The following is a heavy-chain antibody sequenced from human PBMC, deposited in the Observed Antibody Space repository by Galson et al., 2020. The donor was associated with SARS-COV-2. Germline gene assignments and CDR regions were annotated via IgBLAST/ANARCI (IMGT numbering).Heavy chain of an antibody. Sequence: GGSLRLSCAASGFTFSSYSMNWVRQAPGKGLEWVSSISSSSSYIYYADSVKGRFTISRDNAKNSLYLQMNSLRAEDTAVYYCARAYCSGGSCQYYYYYGMDVWGQGTTVTVSS. CDR2: ISSSSSYI. J-gene: IGHJ6*02. CDR3: ARAYCSGGSCQYYYYYGMDV. V-gene: IGHV3-21*01. D-gene: IGHD2-15*01. CDR1: GFTFSSYS.